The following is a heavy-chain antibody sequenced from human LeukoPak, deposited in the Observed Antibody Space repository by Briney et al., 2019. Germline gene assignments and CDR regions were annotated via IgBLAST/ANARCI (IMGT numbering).Heavy chain of an antibody. Sequence: GASVKVSCKASGYTFTGYYMHWVRQAPGQGLEWMGWINPNSGGTNYAQKFQGRVTMTRDTSISTAYMELSRLRSDDTAVYYCARARGYSYGRPFDYWGQGTLVPVSS. J-gene: IGHJ4*02. V-gene: IGHV1-2*02. D-gene: IGHD5-18*01. CDR3: ARARGYSYGRPFDY. CDR2: INPNSGGT. CDR1: GYTFTGYY.